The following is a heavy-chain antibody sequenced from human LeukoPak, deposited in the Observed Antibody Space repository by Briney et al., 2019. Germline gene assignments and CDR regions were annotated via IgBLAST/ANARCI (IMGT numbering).Heavy chain of an antibody. Sequence: SGPVLVKPTETLTLTCTVSGFSLSNTRMGVSWIRQPPGKALEWLAQIFSNDEKSYSTSLKSGLTISKDTSKSQVVLTMTNMDPVDTGTYYCTRVVRYTSSWYPNYYFDYWDQGTLVTVSS. CDR2: IFSNDEK. V-gene: IGHV2-26*01. CDR1: GFSLSNTRMG. J-gene: IGHJ4*02. D-gene: IGHD6-13*01. CDR3: TRVVRYTSSWYPNYYFDY.